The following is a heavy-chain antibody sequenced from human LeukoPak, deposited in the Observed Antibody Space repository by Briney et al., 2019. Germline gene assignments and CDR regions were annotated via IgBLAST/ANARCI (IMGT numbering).Heavy chain of an antibody. V-gene: IGHV1-2*02. CDR3: ARDTYYGSGSYYYYYYYMDV. CDR2: INPNSGGT. Sequence: GASVKVSCKASGYTFTGYYMQWMRQAPGQGLEGMGWINPNSGGTNYAQKFQGRVTMTRDTSISTAYMELSRLRSDDTAVYYCARDTYYGSGSYYYYYYYMDVWGKGTTVTVSS. J-gene: IGHJ6*03. CDR1: GYTFTGYY. D-gene: IGHD3-10*01.